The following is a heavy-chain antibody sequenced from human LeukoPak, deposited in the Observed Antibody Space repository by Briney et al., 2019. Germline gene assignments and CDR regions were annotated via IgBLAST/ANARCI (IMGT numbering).Heavy chain of an antibody. J-gene: IGHJ4*02. D-gene: IGHD5-12*01. CDR2: ISYDGSNK. Sequence: GGSLRLSCAASGFTFSSYAMSWVRQAPGKGLEWVAVISYDGSNKYYADSVKGRFTISRDNSKNTLYLQMNSLRAEDTAVYYCAKDGVATIMGGYFDYWGQGTLVTVSS. V-gene: IGHV3-30*18. CDR3: AKDGVATIMGGYFDY. CDR1: GFTFSSYA.